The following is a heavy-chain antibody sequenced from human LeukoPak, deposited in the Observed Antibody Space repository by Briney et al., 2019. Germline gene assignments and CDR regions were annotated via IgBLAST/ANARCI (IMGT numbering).Heavy chain of an antibody. D-gene: IGHD5-18*01. Sequence: ASVKVSCKASGYTFTDYNMHWVRQAPGQGPEWMGWIDPNRGGTNYAHRFQDRVTITRDTSISTVYMELNNLRSDDTAVYYCARGGAYTYGYYWGQGTLVTVSS. V-gene: IGHV1-2*07. J-gene: IGHJ4*02. CDR2: IDPNRGGT. CDR1: GYTFTDYN. CDR3: ARGGAYTYGYY.